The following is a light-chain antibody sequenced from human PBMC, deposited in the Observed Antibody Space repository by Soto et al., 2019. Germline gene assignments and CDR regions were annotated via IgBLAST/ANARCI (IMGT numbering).Light chain of an antibody. V-gene: IGKV1-5*03. J-gene: IGKJ1*01. CDR1: QSLTGW. CDR2: KAS. Sequence: DIQMTQSPSTLSASVGDRVTITCCASQSLTGWLAWYQQKPGRAPTLLISKASSLESGVPSRFSGSGSGTEFTLTITSLQHEDFATYYCQHYNSYSGTFGQGTKVDIK. CDR3: QHYNSYSGT.